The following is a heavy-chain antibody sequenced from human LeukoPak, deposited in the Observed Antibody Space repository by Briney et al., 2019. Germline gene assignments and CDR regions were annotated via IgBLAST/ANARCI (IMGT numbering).Heavy chain of an antibody. J-gene: IGHJ5*02. CDR1: RGSISTYY. D-gene: IGHD1-26*01. CDR3: ARHKWDQNWFDP. Sequence: PSETLPLTCTLSRGSISTYYWSWIRQPPGKGLEWIGYVYYSGSATYNPSLKSRVTISVDTSKNQFSLKLTSVIAADTAVYYCARHKWDQNWFDPWGRGTLVTVSP. CDR2: VYYSGSA. V-gene: IGHV4-59*01.